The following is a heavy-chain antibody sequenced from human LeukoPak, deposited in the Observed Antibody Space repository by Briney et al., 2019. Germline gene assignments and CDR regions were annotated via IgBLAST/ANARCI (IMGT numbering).Heavy chain of an antibody. CDR3: ARAGKPTYYYDSSGYNTYDY. Sequence: ASVKVSCKASGYTFTAYYMHWVRQAPGQGLEWMGWINPNSGGTNYAQKFQGRVTMTRDTSISTAYMELSRLRSDDTAVYYCARAGKPTYYYDSSGYNTYDYWGQGTLVTVSS. CDR2: INPNSGGT. V-gene: IGHV1-2*02. D-gene: IGHD3-22*01. CDR1: GYTFTAYY. J-gene: IGHJ4*02.